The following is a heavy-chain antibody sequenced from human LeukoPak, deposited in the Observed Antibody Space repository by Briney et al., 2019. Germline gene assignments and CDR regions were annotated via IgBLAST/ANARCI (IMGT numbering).Heavy chain of an antibody. V-gene: IGHV3-48*01. CDR1: GFTFSSYS. J-gene: IGHJ3*02. D-gene: IGHD2-2*03. Sequence: GGSLRLSCAASGFTFSSYSMNWVRQAPGKGLEWVSYISSSSSTIYYADSVKGRFTISRDNAKNSLYLQMDSLRAEDTAVYYCASMDIVVVPAVTDDAFDIWGQGTMVTVSS. CDR3: ASMDIVVVPAVTDDAFDI. CDR2: ISSSSSTI.